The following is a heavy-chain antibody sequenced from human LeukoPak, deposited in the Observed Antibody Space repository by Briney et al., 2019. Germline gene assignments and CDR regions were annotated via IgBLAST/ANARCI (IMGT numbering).Heavy chain of an antibody. J-gene: IGHJ5*02. CDR1: GGSISTYY. CDR2: IYYSGST. Sequence: PSETLSLTCTVSGGSISTYYWSWIRQPPGKGLEWIGFIYYSGSTNYNPSLKSRVTISVDTPNNEFSLKLRSVTAADTAVYYCARQSLGPSRSGTSNNWFDPWGQGTLVTVSS. CDR3: ARQSLGPSRSGTSNNWFDP. V-gene: IGHV4-59*08. D-gene: IGHD3-10*01.